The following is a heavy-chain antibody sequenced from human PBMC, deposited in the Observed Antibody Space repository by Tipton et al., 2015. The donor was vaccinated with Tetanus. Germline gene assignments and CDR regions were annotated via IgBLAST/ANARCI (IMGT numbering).Heavy chain of an antibody. V-gene: IGHV4-39*01. D-gene: IGHD3/OR15-3a*01. CDR1: GGSIDSSTSY. CDR3: ARWTASGKGAFDI. Sequence: TLSLTCTVSGGSIDSSTSYWGWIRQPPGRGLEWIGSISNSGSTFYNPSLKSRVTISVDTSKNQFSLKLSSVIAADTAMYYCARWTASGKGAFDIWGQGTMVTVSS. J-gene: IGHJ3*02. CDR2: ISNSGST.